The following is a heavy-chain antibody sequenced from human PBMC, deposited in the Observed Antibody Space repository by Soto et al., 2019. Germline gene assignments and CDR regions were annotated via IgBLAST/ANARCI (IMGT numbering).Heavy chain of an antibody. Sequence: PGESLKISWKGAGYSFTSYWIGWVRQMPGKGLEWMGIIYPGDSDTRYSPSFQGQVTISADKSISTAYLQWSSLKASDTAMYYCARRSVSAGRRSVTGKINAFDIWGQGTMVTVSS. CDR2: IYPGDSDT. CDR3: ARRSVSAGRRSVTGKINAFDI. V-gene: IGHV5-51*01. D-gene: IGHD2-21*02. CDR1: GYSFTSYW. J-gene: IGHJ3*02.